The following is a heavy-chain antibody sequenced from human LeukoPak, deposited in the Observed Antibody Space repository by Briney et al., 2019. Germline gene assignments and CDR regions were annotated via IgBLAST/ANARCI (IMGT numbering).Heavy chain of an antibody. V-gene: IGHV3-23*01. D-gene: IGHD1-7*01. J-gene: IGHJ6*02. CDR3: ARTIAQYSNTWLYYYYGLDV. CDR1: GFAFDEHG. CDR2: ISAGSEDS. Sequence: GGSLRLSCTASGFAFDEHGMSWVRQVPGKGLEWVSSISAGSEDSYYADSVKGRFTISRDDSKSTLYLQMNSLRADDTAVYYCARTIAQYSNTWLYYYYGLDVWGQGTTVTVSS.